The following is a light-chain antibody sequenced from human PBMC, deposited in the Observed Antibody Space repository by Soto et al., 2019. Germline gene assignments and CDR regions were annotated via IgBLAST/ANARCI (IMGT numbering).Light chain of an antibody. CDR2: QDD. J-gene: IGLJ2*01. CDR3: QAWDSSTVV. V-gene: IGLV3-1*01. Sequence: SYELTQSPSVSVSPGRTATITCSGDTLGDRFASWYQQKPGQSPVLVIYQDDKRPSGIPERFSGSKSGNTATLTISGTQAMDESDYYCQAWDSSTVVFGGGTKLTVL. CDR1: TLGDRF.